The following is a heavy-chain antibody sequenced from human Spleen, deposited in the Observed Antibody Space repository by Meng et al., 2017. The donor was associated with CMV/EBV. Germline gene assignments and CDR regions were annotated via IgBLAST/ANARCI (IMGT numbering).Heavy chain of an antibody. CDR3: ARVGVLGASKHFQN. CDR1: GFTFSSYA. Sequence: GGSLRLSCAASGFTFSSYAMHWVRQAPGKGLEWVANIKQDGSEKYYVDSVKGRFTISRDSAKNSLYLQMNSLRAEDTAVYYCARVGVLGASKHFQNWGQGTLVTVSS. CDR2: IKQDGSEK. J-gene: IGHJ1*01. D-gene: IGHD1-26*01. V-gene: IGHV3-7*01.